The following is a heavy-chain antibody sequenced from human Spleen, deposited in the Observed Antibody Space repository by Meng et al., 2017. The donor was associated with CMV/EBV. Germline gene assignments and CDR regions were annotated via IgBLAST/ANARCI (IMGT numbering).Heavy chain of an antibody. Sequence: SGGSISSYYWSWIRQPPGKGLEWIGYIYYSGSTSYNPSLKSRVTISVDTSKNQFSLKLSSVTAADTAVYYCAITLATSDPYYYGMEVWGQGTTVTVSS. CDR2: IYYSGST. J-gene: IGHJ6*02. V-gene: IGHV4-59*01. CDR3: AITLATSDPYYYGMEV. CDR1: GGSISSYY.